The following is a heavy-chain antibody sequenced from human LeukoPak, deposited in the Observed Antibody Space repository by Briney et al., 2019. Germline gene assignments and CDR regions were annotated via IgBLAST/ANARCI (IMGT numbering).Heavy chain of an antibody. Sequence: PETLSLTCAVYGGSFSGYYWSWIRQPPGKGLEWIGEINHSGSTNYNPSLKSRVTISVDTSKNQFSLKLSSVTAADTAVYYCARARYFGNYFDYWGQGTLVTVSS. CDR3: ARARYFGNYFDY. J-gene: IGHJ4*02. CDR1: GGSFSGYY. V-gene: IGHV4-34*01. CDR2: INHSGST. D-gene: IGHD1-14*01.